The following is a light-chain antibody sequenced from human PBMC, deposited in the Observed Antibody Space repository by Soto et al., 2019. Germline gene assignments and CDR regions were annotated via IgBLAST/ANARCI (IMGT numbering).Light chain of an antibody. CDR3: QSYDSSLREV. V-gene: IGLV1-40*01. J-gene: IGLJ2*01. Sequence: QSVLTQPPSVSGAPGQTVTISCTASSSNIGAGYDVHWYQQLPGTAPKLLIYGNSNRPSGVPDRFSGSKSGTSASLAITGLQAEDEADYYCQSYDSSLREVFGGGTKLTVL. CDR2: GNS. CDR1: SSNIGAGYD.